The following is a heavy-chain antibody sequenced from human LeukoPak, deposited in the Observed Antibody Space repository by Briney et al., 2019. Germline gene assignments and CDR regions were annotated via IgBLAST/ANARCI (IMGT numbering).Heavy chain of an antibody. CDR3: ARGTTYNQYYYDSSGYYSFDY. Sequence: SETLSLTCTVSGGSISSGSYYWSWIRQPAGKGLEWIGRIYTSGSTIYNPSLKSRVTISVDTSKNQFSLKLSSVTAADTAVYYCARGTTYNQYYYDSSGYYSFDYWGQGTLVTVSS. J-gene: IGHJ4*02. V-gene: IGHV4-61*02. CDR1: GGSISSGSYY. CDR2: IYTSGST. D-gene: IGHD3-22*01.